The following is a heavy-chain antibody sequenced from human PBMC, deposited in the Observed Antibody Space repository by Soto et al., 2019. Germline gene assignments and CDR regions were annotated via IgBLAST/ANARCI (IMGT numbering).Heavy chain of an antibody. CDR3: ARDSGHFH. V-gene: IGHV1-18*01. CDR2: ISAYDGNT. CDR1: GYTFSNYG. Sequence: QVQLVQSGAEVKKPGASVKVSCKASGYTFSNYGIAWVRQAPGQGLEWMGWISAYDGNTIYAQKLQDRVTMTTDTSTTTAYLDLRSLRSDDTAVYYSARDSGHFHWGQGTLVTVSS. D-gene: IGHD6-19*01. J-gene: IGHJ4*02.